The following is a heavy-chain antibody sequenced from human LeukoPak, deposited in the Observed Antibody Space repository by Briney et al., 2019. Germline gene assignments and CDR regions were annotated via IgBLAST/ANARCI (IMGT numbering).Heavy chain of an antibody. J-gene: IGHJ5*02. CDR1: GDSVSHEY. D-gene: IGHD2-21*02. CDR3: ATYVTGSFSPYFDP. Sequence: SETLSLTCTVSGDSVSHEYWTWIRQPAGKGLEWIGRVYPGGATNYNFLLKSRVTMSLDASKNQFSLSLTSLTAADTAVYYCATYVTGSFSPYFDPWGQGTLVTVSS. V-gene: IGHV4-4*07. CDR2: VYPGGAT.